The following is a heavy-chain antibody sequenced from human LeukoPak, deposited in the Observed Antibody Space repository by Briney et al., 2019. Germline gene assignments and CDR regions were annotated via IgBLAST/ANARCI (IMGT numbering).Heavy chain of an antibody. Sequence: GASVTVSCKASGGTFSSYAISWVRQAPGQGLEWMGGIIPIFGTANYAQKFQGRVTITADESTSTAYMELSSLRSEDTAVYYCARVVWYYYGSGSYYSDYWGQGTLVTVSS. CDR2: IIPIFGTA. D-gene: IGHD3-10*01. V-gene: IGHV1-69*13. CDR3: ARVVWYYYGSGSYYSDY. J-gene: IGHJ4*02. CDR1: GGTFSSYA.